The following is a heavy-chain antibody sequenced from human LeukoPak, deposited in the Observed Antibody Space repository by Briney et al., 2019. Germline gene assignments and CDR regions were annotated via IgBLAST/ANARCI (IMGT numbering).Heavy chain of an antibody. J-gene: IGHJ4*02. D-gene: IGHD5-12*01. CDR3: AKVGLSGYDVPYYFDY. CDR1: GFTFSNYA. Sequence: GGSLRLSCAASGFTFSNYAMSWVRQAPGKGLEWVSAISSNGDSTYYADSVKGRFTISRDNSKNTLYLQMNSLRAEDTAVYYCAKVGLSGYDVPYYFDYWGQGTLVTVSS. CDR2: ISSNGDST. V-gene: IGHV3-23*01.